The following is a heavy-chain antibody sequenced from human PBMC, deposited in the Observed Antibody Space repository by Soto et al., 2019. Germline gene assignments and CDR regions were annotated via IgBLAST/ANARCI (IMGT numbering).Heavy chain of an antibody. Sequence: QVQLVQSGAEVKKPGASVKVSCKASGYIFTSYAMHWVRQAPGQRLEWMGWINAGNGNTKYSQKFQGRVTITRDTSASTAYMELSSLRSEDTAVYYCASPLGYCSSTSCYASAPDAFDIWGQGTMVTVSS. CDR3: ASPLGYCSSTSCYASAPDAFDI. J-gene: IGHJ3*02. D-gene: IGHD2-2*01. CDR1: GYIFTSYA. V-gene: IGHV1-3*01. CDR2: INAGNGNT.